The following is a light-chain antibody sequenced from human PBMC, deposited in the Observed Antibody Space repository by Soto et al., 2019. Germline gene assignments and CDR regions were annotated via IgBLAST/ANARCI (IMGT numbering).Light chain of an antibody. Sequence: EIVLTQSPATLSSFPGDRVTLSCRASQAVNTRLAWYQHRPGQAPRLLIYLASNRAAGVPARFSGSGSGTDFTLTISDVEPEYFAVYYCHQRQSWPRTFGQGTTVDI. CDR3: HQRQSWPRT. J-gene: IGKJ1*01. CDR1: QAVNTR. V-gene: IGKV3-11*01. CDR2: LAS.